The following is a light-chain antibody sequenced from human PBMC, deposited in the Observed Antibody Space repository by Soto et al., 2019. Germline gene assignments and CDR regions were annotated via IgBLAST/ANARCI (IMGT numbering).Light chain of an antibody. CDR3: QNYNGAPWT. CDR2: GAS. Sequence: EIVMTQSPATLSVSPGERATLSCRASQSISSNLAWYQHKPGQAPRLLIFGASTRATDVPARFSGSGSGTEFTLTISSLQSEDFATYYCQNYNGAPWTFGQGTKVEIK. J-gene: IGKJ1*01. CDR1: QSISSN. V-gene: IGKV3-15*01.